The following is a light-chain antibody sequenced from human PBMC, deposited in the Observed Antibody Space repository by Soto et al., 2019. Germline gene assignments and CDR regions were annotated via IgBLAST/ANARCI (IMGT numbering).Light chain of an antibody. CDR1: QDISND. V-gene: IGKV1-6*01. CDR3: LQDYNYPWT. Sequence: AIQMTQSPSSLSASVGDRVTITCRASQDISNDLGWYQEKPGQDPKLLIYAASNLQSGVPSRFSVSGSGTEFTLTIRSLQPEDFATYYCLQDYNYPWTFGQGTKVEI. J-gene: IGKJ1*01. CDR2: AAS.